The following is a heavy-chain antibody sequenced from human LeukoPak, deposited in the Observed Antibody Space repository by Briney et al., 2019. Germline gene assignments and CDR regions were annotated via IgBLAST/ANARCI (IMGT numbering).Heavy chain of an antibody. CDR3: ARDDLYYDILTGYYSGYFQH. V-gene: IGHV4-4*08. Sequence: PSETLSLTCTVSGGSISSFQWSWIRQPPGKGLEWIGRIYTSGSTNYNPSLKSRVTISVDTSKNQFSLKLSSVTAADTAVYYCARDDLYYDILTGYYSGYFQHWGQGTLVTVSS. CDR1: GGSISSFQ. D-gene: IGHD3-9*01. CDR2: IYTSGST. J-gene: IGHJ1*01.